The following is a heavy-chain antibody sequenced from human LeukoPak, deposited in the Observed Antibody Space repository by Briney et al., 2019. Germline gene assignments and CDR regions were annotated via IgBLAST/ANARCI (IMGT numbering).Heavy chain of an antibody. CDR1: GYDFTTNH. V-gene: IGHV1-46*01. D-gene: IGHD2-15*01. CDR3: AKGYCTGASCYVLDS. Sequence: GASVKVSCKASGYDFTTNHIHWVRQAPGQGLEWMGTINPRGSNTTYGYRFRGRVTMTNDTYTATVYMDLGSPTAEDTDIYSKAKGYCTGASCYVLDSWGQGTLVTVSS. CDR2: INPRGSNT. J-gene: IGHJ4*02.